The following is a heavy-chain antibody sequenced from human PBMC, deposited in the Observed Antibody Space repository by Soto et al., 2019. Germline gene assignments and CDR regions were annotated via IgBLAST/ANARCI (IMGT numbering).Heavy chain of an antibody. CDR2: IGTAGDT. J-gene: IGHJ6*02. V-gene: IGHV3-13*01. CDR1: GFTFSSYD. Sequence: GGSLRLSCAASGFTFSSYDMHWVRQATGKGLEWVSAIGTAGDTYYPGSVKGRFTISRENAKNSLYLQMNSLRAEDTAVYYCARDLLETGTIVGSYGMDVWGQGTTVTVSS. D-gene: IGHD1-7*01. CDR3: ARDLLETGTIVGSYGMDV.